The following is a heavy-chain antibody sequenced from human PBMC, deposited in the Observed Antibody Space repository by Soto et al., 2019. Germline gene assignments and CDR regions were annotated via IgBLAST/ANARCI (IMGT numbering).Heavy chain of an antibody. Sequence: GGFLRLSCAASGVTFISYAMSWVRQAPGKGLEWVSAISGSGGSTYYADSVKGRFTISRDNSKNTLYLQMNSLRAEDTAVYYCAKNEGGPLGPVYYMDVWGKGTTVTVSS. J-gene: IGHJ6*03. CDR3: AKNEGGPLGPVYYMDV. V-gene: IGHV3-23*01. CDR1: GVTFISYA. CDR2: ISGSGGST.